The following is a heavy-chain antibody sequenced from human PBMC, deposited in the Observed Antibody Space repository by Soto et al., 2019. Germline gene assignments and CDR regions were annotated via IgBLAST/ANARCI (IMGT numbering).Heavy chain of an antibody. CDR2: FSGSGGST. D-gene: IGHD6-6*01. Sequence: ESGGGLVQPGGSLRLSCAASGFTFSSYAMSWVRQAPGKGLEWVSTFSGSGGSTYYADSVKGRFTISRDNSKNTLYLQMDSLRAEDTAVYYCAKDREVAVRWYFDLWGRGTLVTVSS. CDR1: GFTFSSYA. V-gene: IGHV3-23*01. J-gene: IGHJ2*01. CDR3: AKDREVAVRWYFDL.